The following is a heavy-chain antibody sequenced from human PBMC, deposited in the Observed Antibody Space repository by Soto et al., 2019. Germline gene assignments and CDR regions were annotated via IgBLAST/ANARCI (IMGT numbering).Heavy chain of an antibody. Sequence: ASLQVSCKASGYTFINYGVSWVRQAPGQGLEWMGWISAYNGDKKYAQNVQGRVTLTTDTSTSTAYMEMRTLRSDDTAAYYCARYGPHITSGGYGWGQRNTVTVYS. CDR2: ISAYNGDK. CDR1: GYTFINYG. V-gene: IGHV1-18*01. CDR3: ARYGPHITSGGYG. J-gene: IGHJ6*02. D-gene: IGHD5-12*01.